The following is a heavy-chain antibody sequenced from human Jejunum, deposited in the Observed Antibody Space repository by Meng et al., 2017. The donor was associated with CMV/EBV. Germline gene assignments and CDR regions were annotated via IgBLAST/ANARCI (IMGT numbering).Heavy chain of an antibody. CDR1: GYTFIDYY. J-gene: IGHJ4*02. CDR2: IDSNSGET. D-gene: IGHD6-19*01. V-gene: IGHV1-2*02. Sequence: GYTFIDYYRHWVRQAPGQGLEWMGWIDSNSGETNSAQKFSGRVTLTRDTSITTAYMEVISLRSDDTAVYYCAREQTVSGSRGLDYWGQGTLVTVSS. CDR3: AREQTVSGSRGLDY.